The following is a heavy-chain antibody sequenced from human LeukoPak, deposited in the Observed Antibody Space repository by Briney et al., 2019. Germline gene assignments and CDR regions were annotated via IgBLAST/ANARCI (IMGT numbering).Heavy chain of an antibody. V-gene: IGHV1-8*01. CDR3: AIRYGSGEKYYYYYYMDV. D-gene: IGHD3-10*01. Sequence: GASVKVSCKASGYTFTSYDINWGRQATGQGLEWMGWMNPNSGNTGYAQKFQGRVIMTRNTSISTASMEMSSLRSEDTAVYYCAIRYGSGEKYYYYYYMDVWGKGTTVTVSS. CDR2: MNPNSGNT. CDR1: GYTFTSYD. J-gene: IGHJ6*03.